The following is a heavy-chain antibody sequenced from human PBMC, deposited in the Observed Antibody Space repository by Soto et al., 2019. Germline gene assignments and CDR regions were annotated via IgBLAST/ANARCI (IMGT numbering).Heavy chain of an antibody. CDR3: EREGEWELIFDY. CDR1: GGSISSLY. V-gene: IGHV4-59*01. Sequence: SETLSLTCTVSGGSISSLYWNWIRQPPGKGLEWIGSIFYSGSTTYNPSLKSRVTISVDTSKNQFSLKLSSVTAADTAVYYCEREGEWELIFDYWGQGTLVTVSS. D-gene: IGHD1-26*01. CDR2: IFYSGST. J-gene: IGHJ4*02.